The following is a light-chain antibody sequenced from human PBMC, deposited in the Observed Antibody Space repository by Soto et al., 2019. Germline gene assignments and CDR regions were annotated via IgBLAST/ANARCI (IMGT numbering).Light chain of an antibody. V-gene: IGLV1-47*01. CDR1: SSNIGSNY. CDR2: RTN. Sequence: QPVLTQPPSASGTPGQRVTISCSGSSSNIGSNYVYWYQQLPGTAPKLLIYRTNQRPSGVTDRLSGSKSGTSATLAISGLRSEDEADYYCAAWDDSLSGFVVFVGGTKLTVL. J-gene: IGLJ2*01. CDR3: AAWDDSLSGFVV.